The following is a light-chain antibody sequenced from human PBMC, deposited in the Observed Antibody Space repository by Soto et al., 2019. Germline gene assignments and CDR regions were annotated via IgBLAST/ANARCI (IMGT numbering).Light chain of an antibody. CDR1: QSITTY. CDR2: ETS. J-gene: IGKJ1*01. Sequence: DIQMTQSPSSLSGSVGDRLAITCRASQSITTYLNSYQHKPGKAPKRLISETSTLESGGPSRFSGDRYGTDFTLTISSLQPDDFATYYCQQYNGYSTWKFGQGTKVDIK. V-gene: IGKV1-5*03. CDR3: QQYNGYSTWK.